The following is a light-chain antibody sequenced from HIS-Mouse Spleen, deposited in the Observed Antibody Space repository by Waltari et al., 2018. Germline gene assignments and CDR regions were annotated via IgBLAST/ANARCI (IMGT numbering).Light chain of an antibody. Sequence: QSALTQPASVSGSPGPSIPISCTGTSSDVGSYNLVSWYQQPPGKAPKLMIYEGSKRPSGVSNRFSGSKSGNTASLTISGLQAEDEADYYCCSYAGSSTWVFGGGTKLTVL. V-gene: IGLV2-23*01. CDR2: EGS. J-gene: IGLJ3*02. CDR3: CSYAGSSTWV. CDR1: SSDVGSYNL.